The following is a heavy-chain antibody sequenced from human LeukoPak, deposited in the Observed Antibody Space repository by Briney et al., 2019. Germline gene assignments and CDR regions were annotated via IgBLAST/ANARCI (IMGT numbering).Heavy chain of an antibody. CDR1: GYTFTSYY. CDR2: INPNSGGT. J-gene: IGHJ4*02. V-gene: IGHV1-2*02. D-gene: IGHD3-22*01. Sequence: ASVKVSCKASGYTFTSYYMHWVRQAPGQGLEWMGWINPNSGGTNYAQKFQGRVTMTRDTSISTAYMELSRLRSDDTAVYYCARGLLWDTMIVVASDYWGQGTLVTVSS. CDR3: ARGLLWDTMIVVASDY.